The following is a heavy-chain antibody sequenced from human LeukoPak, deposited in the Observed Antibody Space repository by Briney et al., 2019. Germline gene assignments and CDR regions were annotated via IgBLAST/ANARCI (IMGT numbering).Heavy chain of an antibody. CDR1: GGSISNSSYY. CDR3: ARRIVGATGFFDY. V-gene: IGHV4-39*01. D-gene: IGHD1-26*01. Sequence: SETLSLTCTVSGGSISNSSYYWGWIRQTPGKGLEWIGSIYYTGSTYYDPSLKSRVTVSVVTSKKQLSLNLGSVTAADTGVYYCARRIVGATGFFDYWGQGTLVTVSS. J-gene: IGHJ4*02. CDR2: IYYTGST.